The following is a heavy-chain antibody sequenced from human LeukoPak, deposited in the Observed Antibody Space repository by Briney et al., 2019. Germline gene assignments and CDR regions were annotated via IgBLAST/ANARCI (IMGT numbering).Heavy chain of an antibody. CDR3: ARGDFGPDAFDI. D-gene: IGHD3-16*01. J-gene: IGHJ3*02. Sequence: GGSLRLSCAASGFTVSSNYMSWVRQAPGKGLEWVSVIYSGGSTYYADSVKGRFTIFRDNSKNTLYLQMNNLRAEDTAVYYCARGDFGPDAFDIWGQGTMVTVSS. V-gene: IGHV3-53*01. CDR1: GFTVSSNY. CDR2: IYSGGST.